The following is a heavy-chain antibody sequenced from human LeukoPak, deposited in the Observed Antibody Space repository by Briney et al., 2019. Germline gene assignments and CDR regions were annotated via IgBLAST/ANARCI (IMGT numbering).Heavy chain of an antibody. V-gene: IGHV3-23*01. Sequence: GGSLRLSCAVSGITLSNYGMSWVRQAPGRGLEWVAGISDSGGSTNYADSVKGRFTISRDNPKNTLYLQMNSLRAEDTAVYSYAKRGVVIRVILVGFHKEAYYFDSWGQGALVTVSS. D-gene: IGHD3-22*01. CDR2: ISDSGGST. CDR1: GITLSNYG. CDR3: AKRGVVIRVILVGFHKEAYYFDS. J-gene: IGHJ4*02.